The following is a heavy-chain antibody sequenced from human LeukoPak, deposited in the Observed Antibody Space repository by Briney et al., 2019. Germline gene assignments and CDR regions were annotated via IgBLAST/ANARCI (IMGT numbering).Heavy chain of an antibody. CDR2: IIPIFSTA. D-gene: IGHD5-18*01. CDR3: ARDHMGGYTFHTLDY. Sequence: ASVKVSCKASGGTFSSYAISWVRQAPGQGLEWMGGIIPIFSTANYAQKFQGRVTITTDESTSTAYMELSSLRSEDTAVYYCARDHMGGYTFHTLDYWGQGTLVTVSS. CDR1: GGTFSSYA. J-gene: IGHJ4*02. V-gene: IGHV1-69*05.